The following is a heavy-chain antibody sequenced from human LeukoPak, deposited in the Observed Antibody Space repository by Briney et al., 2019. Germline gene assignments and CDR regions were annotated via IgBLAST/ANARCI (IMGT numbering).Heavy chain of an antibody. D-gene: IGHD4-23*01. CDR2: KSDDATIK. CDR3: ARKTYGGNSWYFDF. Sequence: GGSLRLSCAASGFTFSRYGMHWVRQAPGKGLEWVAVKSDDATIKYYVDSVKGRFTISRDNSKNTLYLQMNSLRIEDMSIYYCARKTYGGNSWYFDFWGQGTLVTVSS. V-gene: IGHV3-30*03. J-gene: IGHJ4*02. CDR1: GFTFSRYG.